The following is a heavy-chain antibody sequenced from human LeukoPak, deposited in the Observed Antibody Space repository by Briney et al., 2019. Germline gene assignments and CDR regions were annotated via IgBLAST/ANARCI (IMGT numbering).Heavy chain of an antibody. CDR2: INSDGSST. D-gene: IGHD4-17*01. Sequence: GGSLRLSCAASGFTFSSYWMHWVRHAPGKGLVWVSRINSDGSSTSYADSVKGRFTISRDNAKNTLYLQMNSLRAEDTAVYYCARRTTSVTNDYWGQGTLVTVSS. J-gene: IGHJ4*02. V-gene: IGHV3-74*01. CDR1: GFTFSSYW. CDR3: ARRTTSVTNDY.